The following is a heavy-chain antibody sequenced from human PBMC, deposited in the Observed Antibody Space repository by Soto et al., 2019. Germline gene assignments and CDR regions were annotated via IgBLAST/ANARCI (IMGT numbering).Heavy chain of an antibody. CDR2: IIPVIQTA. Sequence: QEQLGQSGAEVKKPGSSVKVSCKAAGGLFSSYPISWVRQVPGQGLEWMGGIIPVIQTAYYTQRFQGRVKITAEESTNTSYMELSILRSEDTAIYYFAMGGISYTWSNEFWRQGNLVTVSS. CDR1: GGLFSSYP. J-gene: IGHJ4*02. D-gene: IGHD3-16*02. V-gene: IGHV1-69*01. CDR3: AMGGISYTWSNEF.